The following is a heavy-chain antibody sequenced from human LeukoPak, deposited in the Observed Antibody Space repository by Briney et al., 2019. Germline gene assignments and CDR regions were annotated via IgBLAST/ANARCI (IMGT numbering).Heavy chain of an antibody. J-gene: IGHJ4*02. Sequence: GGSLRLSCAASGFTFSSYWMSWVRQAPGKGLEGVANIKQDGSEKYYVDSVKGRFTISRDNAKNSVSLQMNSLRAEDTAVYYCGRDIVDGGDDYWGQGTLVTVSS. CDR3: GRDIVDGGDDY. D-gene: IGHD2-21*02. CDR2: IKQDGSEK. V-gene: IGHV3-7*01. CDR1: GFTFSSYW.